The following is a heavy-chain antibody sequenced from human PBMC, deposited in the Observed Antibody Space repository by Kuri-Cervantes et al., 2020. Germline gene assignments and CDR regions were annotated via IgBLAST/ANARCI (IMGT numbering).Heavy chain of an antibody. Sequence: GSLRLSCTVSGGSISSSSYYWGWIRQPPGKGLEWIGSIYYSGSTYYNPSLKSRVTISVDTSKNQFSLKLSSVTAADTAVYYCARRGEGWYFDLWGRGTLVTVSS. V-gene: IGHV4-39*07. CDR2: IYYSGST. CDR3: ARRGEGWYFDL. J-gene: IGHJ2*01. CDR1: GGSISSSSYY. D-gene: IGHD4-17*01.